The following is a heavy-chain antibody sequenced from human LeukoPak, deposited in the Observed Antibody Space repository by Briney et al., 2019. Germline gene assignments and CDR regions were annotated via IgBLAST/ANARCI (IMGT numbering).Heavy chain of an antibody. CDR3: ARVGSSWPHYYFDY. CDR2: IFTDGGT. V-gene: IGHV4-4*07. Sequence: SETLSLTCTVSGGSISGYYWSWIRQPAGKGLEWIGRIFTDGGTSYNPSLKSRVTMSVDTSKNQFSLKLRSVTAADTAVYYCARVGSSWPHYYFDYWGQGALVTVSS. J-gene: IGHJ4*02. CDR1: GGSISGYY. D-gene: IGHD6-13*01.